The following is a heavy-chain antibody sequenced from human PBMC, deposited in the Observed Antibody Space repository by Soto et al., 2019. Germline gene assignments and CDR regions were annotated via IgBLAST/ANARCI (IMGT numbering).Heavy chain of an antibody. J-gene: IGHJ4*02. CDR3: ARLRDGYNQEDY. CDR1: GGSISSYY. CDR2: IYYSGST. Sequence: SETLSLTCTVSGGSISSYYWGWIRQPPGKGLEWIGSIYYSGSTYYNPSLKSRVTISVDTSKNQFSLKLSSVTAADTAVHYCARLRDGYNQEDYWGQGTLVTVSS. V-gene: IGHV4-39*01. D-gene: IGHD5-12*01.